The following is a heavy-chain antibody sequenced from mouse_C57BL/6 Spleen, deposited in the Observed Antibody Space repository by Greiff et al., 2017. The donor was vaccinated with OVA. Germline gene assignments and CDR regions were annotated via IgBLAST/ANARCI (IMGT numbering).Heavy chain of an antibody. J-gene: IGHJ1*03. CDR2: ISDGGSYT. V-gene: IGHV5-4*01. Sequence: DVKLVESGGGLVKPGGSLKLSCAASGFTFSSYAMSWVRQTPEKRLEWVATISDGGSYTYYPDNVKGRFTISRDNAKNNLYLQMSHLKSEDTAMYYCAREYYYGSSYEYFDVWGTGTTVTVSS. CDR3: AREYYYGSSYEYFDV. CDR1: GFTFSSYA. D-gene: IGHD1-1*01.